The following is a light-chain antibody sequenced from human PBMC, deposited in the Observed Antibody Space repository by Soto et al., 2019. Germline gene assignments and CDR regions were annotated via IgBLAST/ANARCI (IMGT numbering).Light chain of an antibody. J-gene: IGKJ4*01. Sequence: DIQLTQSPSFLSASVGDRVTITCRARQGISSYLAWYQQKPGKAPKLLIYAASTLQSGVQSRFSGSGSGTEVSLTISSLQPEDVATYYCQELNSYPLTFGGGTKVEIK. V-gene: IGKV1-9*01. CDR3: QELNSYPLT. CDR1: QGISSY. CDR2: AAS.